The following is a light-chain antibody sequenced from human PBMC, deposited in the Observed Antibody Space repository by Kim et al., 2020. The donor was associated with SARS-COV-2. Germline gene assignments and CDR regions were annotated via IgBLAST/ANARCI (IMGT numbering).Light chain of an antibody. Sequence: PGGTVTLTCGLSTRAVTNGHYPNWIQQKPGQAPRALIYSTNNKHSWTPARFSGSLLGGKAALTLSGVLPEDEAEYYCLLYFGGPWVFGAGTQLTVL. CDR2: STN. J-gene: IGLJ3*02. CDR3: LLYFGGPWV. V-gene: IGLV7-43*01. CDR1: TRAVTNGHY.